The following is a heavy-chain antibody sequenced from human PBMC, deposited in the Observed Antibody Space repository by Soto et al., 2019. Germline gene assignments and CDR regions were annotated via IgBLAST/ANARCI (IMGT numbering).Heavy chain of an antibody. Sequence: SENLSLTCTVSGGSISSSSYYWGWIRQPPGKGLEWIGSIYYSGSTYYNPSLKSRVTISVDTSKNQFSLKLSSVTAADTAVYYCASTPSRVGAAHSNYYYYGMDVWGQGTMVT. D-gene: IGHD1-26*01. CDR3: ASTPSRVGAAHSNYYYYGMDV. J-gene: IGHJ6*02. CDR2: IYYSGST. V-gene: IGHV4-39*01. CDR1: GGSISSSSYY.